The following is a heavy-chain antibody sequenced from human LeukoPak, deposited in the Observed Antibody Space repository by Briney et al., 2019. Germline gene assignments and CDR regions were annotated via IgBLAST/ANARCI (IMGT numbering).Heavy chain of an antibody. J-gene: IGHJ4*02. CDR1: GFTFSGYA. CDR3: AKGAYGAAAGIRCYFDY. D-gene: IGHD6-13*01. CDR2: ISGSGGST. V-gene: IGHV3-23*01. Sequence: PGGSLRLSCAASGFTFSGYAMSWVRQAPGKGLEWVSAISGSGGSTYYADSVKGRFTISRDNSKHTLYLQMNSLRAEDTAVYYCAKGAYGAAAGIRCYFDYWGQGTLVTVSS.